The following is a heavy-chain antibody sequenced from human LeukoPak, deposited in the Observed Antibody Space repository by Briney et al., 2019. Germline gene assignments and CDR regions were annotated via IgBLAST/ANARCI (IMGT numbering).Heavy chain of an antibody. J-gene: IGHJ4*02. CDR3: ARGSDGWFAFDY. CDR2: IYTTGGK. V-gene: IGHV3-66*01. D-gene: IGHD6-19*01. Sequence: GGSLRLSCAASEFTVSSNYMSWVRQAPGKGLEWVSIIYTTGGKYYADSVKGRFTISRDNSKHTLYLQMNSLRAEDTAVYYCARGSDGWFAFDYWGQGILVTVSS. CDR1: EFTVSSNY.